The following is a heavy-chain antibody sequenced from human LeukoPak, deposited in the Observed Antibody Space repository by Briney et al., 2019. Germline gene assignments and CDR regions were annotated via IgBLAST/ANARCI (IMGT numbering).Heavy chain of an antibody. CDR1: GGSISSYY. CDR3: ARVRTDFWSGYYVDY. Sequence: NASETLSLTCTVSGGSISSYYWSWIRQPPGKGLEWIGYIYYSGSTNYNPSLKSRVTISVDTSKNQFSLKLSSVTAADTAVYYCARVRTDFWSGYYVDYWGQGTLVTVSS. CDR2: IYYSGST. D-gene: IGHD3-3*01. V-gene: IGHV4-59*01. J-gene: IGHJ4*02.